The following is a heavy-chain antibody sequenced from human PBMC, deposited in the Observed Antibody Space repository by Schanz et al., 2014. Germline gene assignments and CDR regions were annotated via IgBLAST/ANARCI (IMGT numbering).Heavy chain of an antibody. D-gene: IGHD2-2*01. Sequence: QVHLQQWGAGLLQPSETLSLTCGVGGVSFSFYYWSWVRQPPGKGLEWIGEVHPSGTTNYNPSLSYRAPMSVDASKNQFSRKLTSVTAADTAVYYCARGQDHAKTGDLWGRGTLVTISS. CDR2: VHPSGTT. V-gene: IGHV4-34*02. CDR3: ARGQDHAKTGDL. J-gene: IGHJ5*02. CDR1: GVSFSFYY.